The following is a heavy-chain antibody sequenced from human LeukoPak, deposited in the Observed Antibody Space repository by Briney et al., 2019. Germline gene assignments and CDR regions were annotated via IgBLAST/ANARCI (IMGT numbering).Heavy chain of an antibody. D-gene: IGHD3-16*02. J-gene: IGHJ4*02. CDR1: GFTFGDDA. Sequence: PGGSLRLSCTASGFTFGDDAVSWVRQAPGKGLEWVGFIRGTPYGGTTEYAASVKGRFTISRDDSKSIAHLQLNSLKTEDTAVYYCSGTLGELSFYDYWGQGTLVTVSS. CDR2: IRGTPYGGTT. CDR3: SGTLGELSFYDY. V-gene: IGHV3-49*04.